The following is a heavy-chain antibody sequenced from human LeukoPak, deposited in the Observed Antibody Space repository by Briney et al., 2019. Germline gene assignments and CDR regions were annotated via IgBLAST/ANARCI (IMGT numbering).Heavy chain of an antibody. CDR1: GYSFTSYW. V-gene: IGHV5-51*01. CDR3: ARHGVTGSSSSPNDY. Sequence: GESLKISCKGSGYSFTSYWIAWVRQMPGKGLELMGIIYPGDSDTRYSPSFQGQVTISADKSISTAYLQWSSLKASDTAMYYCARHGVTGSSSSPNDYWSQGTLVTVSS. J-gene: IGHJ4*02. CDR2: IYPGDSDT. D-gene: IGHD6-6*01.